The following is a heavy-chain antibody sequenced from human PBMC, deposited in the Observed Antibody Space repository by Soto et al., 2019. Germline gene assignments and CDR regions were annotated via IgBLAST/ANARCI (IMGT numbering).Heavy chain of an antibody. Sequence: GGSLRLSCAASGFTFSSYGMHWVRQAPGKGLEWVAVIWYDGSNKYYADSVKGRFTISRDNSKNTLYLQMNSPRAEDTAVYYCARDSLSIAADFDYWGQGTLVTVSS. V-gene: IGHV3-33*01. J-gene: IGHJ4*02. CDR2: IWYDGSNK. CDR3: ARDSLSIAADFDY. CDR1: GFTFSSYG. D-gene: IGHD6-13*01.